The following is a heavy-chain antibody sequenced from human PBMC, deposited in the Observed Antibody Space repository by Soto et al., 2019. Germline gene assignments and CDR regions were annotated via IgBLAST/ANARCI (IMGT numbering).Heavy chain of an antibody. CDR1: GYTFTSYG. J-gene: IGHJ5*02. V-gene: IGHV1-18*01. CDR3: ARDADYYYGSGSDNRFDP. D-gene: IGHD3-10*01. Sequence: QVQLVQSGAEVKKPGASVTVYCKASGYTFTSYGISWVRQAPGQGLEWMGWISAYNGNTNYAQKLQGRVTMTTDTSTSTAYMELRSLRSDDTAVYYCARDADYYYGSGSDNRFDPWGQGTLVTASS. CDR2: ISAYNGNT.